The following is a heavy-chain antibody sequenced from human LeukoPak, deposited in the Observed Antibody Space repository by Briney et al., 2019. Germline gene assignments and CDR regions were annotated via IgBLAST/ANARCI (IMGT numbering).Heavy chain of an antibody. J-gene: IGHJ4*02. CDR1: GFTFSSYS. CDR2: IRSSSSYI. D-gene: IGHD2-21*01. CDR3: PRDSTRRGGAGGYYFDY. Sequence: GGSLRLSCAASGFTFSSYSMNGVRQAPGKGLECVSSIRSSSSYIYYADSVKGRFTIYRDNAKNSLYLQMNSLSDEDTAVYYCPRDSTRRGGAGGYYFDYWGQGTLVTVSS. V-gene: IGHV3-21*01.